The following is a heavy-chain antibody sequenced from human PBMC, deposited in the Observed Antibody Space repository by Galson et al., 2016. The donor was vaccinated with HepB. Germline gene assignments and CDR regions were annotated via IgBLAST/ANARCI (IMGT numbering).Heavy chain of an antibody. D-gene: IGHD1-7*01. CDR3: ARDPDKWNFRTIDP. J-gene: IGHJ5*02. CDR1: GFTFSTHA. Sequence: SLRLSCAASGFTFSTHAMHWVRQAPGKGLEWVAAIIIDGSSKYYADSVMGRFTISRDNSKNTLYLQMNSLRTEDTAVYHCARDPDKWNFRTIDPWGQGTLVTVSS. V-gene: IGHV3-30-3*01. CDR2: IIIDGSSK.